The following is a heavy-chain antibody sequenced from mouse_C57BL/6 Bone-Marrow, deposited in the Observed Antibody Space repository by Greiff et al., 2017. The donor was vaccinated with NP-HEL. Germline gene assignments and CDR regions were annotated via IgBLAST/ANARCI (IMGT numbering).Heavy chain of an antibody. J-gene: IGHJ4*01. CDR3: ARHEGGYGNYYAMDY. D-gene: IGHD2-10*02. CDR1: GYTFTEYT. Sequence: VQLQQSGAELVKPGASVKLSCKASGYTFTEYTIHWVKQRSGQGLEWIGWFYPGRGSIKYNEKFKDKATLTADKSSSTVYMELSRLTAEDSAVYFWARHEGGYGNYYAMDYWGQGTSVTVSS. CDR2: FYPGRGSI. V-gene: IGHV1-62-2*01.